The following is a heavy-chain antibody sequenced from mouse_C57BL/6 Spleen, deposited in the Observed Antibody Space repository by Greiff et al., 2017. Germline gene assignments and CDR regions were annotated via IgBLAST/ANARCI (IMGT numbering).Heavy chain of an antibody. CDR2: IDPSDSET. V-gene: IGHV1-52*01. Sequence: QVQLQQPGAELVRPGSSVKLSCKASGYTFTSYWMHWVKQRPIQGLEWIGNIDPSDSETHYNQQFKDKATLTVDKSSSTAYMQLSSLTSEDSAVYYCARAYYYGSSLYYYAMDYWGQGTSVTVSS. CDR3: ARAYYYGSSLYYYAMDY. CDR1: GYTFTSYW. J-gene: IGHJ4*01. D-gene: IGHD1-1*01.